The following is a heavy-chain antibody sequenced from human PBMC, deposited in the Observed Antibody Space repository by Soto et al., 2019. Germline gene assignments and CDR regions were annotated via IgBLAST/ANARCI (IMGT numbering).Heavy chain of an antibody. V-gene: IGHV3-23*01. CDR2: ISTAVGAT. J-gene: IGHJ4*02. Sequence: GGSLRLSCAVSGFTFSNHAISWGRQAPGKGLEWVSAISTAVGATYYADSVKGRFTISRDDSKNTLYLQMDSLRAEDTAVYYCAKDRTAAARNFDYWGQGTLVTVSS. CDR3: AKDRTAAARNFDY. CDR1: GFTFSNHA. D-gene: IGHD6-25*01.